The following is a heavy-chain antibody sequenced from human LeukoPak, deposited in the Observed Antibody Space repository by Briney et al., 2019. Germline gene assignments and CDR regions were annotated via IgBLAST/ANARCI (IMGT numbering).Heavy chain of an antibody. J-gene: IGHJ4*02. D-gene: IGHD3-22*01. V-gene: IGHV3-30*03. Sequence: PGGSLRLSCAASGFTFSSYGMHWVRQAPGKGLEWVAVISHDGSNKYYADSVKGRFTISRDNSKNTLYLQMNSLRDEDTAVYYCARVGVVVVITADFDYWGQGTLVFVSS. CDR3: ARVGVVVVITADFDY. CDR2: ISHDGSNK. CDR1: GFTFSSYG.